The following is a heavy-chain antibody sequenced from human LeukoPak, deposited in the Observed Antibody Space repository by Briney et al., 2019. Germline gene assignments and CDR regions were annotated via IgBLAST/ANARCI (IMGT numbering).Heavy chain of an antibody. D-gene: IGHD2-8*02. V-gene: IGHV1-18*01. Sequence: ASVKVSCKTSGYSFSSYGISWVRQAPGQGLEWMGWISAYNGDTRYAQHLQGRVSLTTDLSTGTAFMELRSLTSDDTALYYCARDTALIRTPGGPDSWGQGTLVTVSS. CDR1: GYSFSSYG. CDR3: ARDTALIRTPGGPDS. J-gene: IGHJ5*02. CDR2: ISAYNGDT.